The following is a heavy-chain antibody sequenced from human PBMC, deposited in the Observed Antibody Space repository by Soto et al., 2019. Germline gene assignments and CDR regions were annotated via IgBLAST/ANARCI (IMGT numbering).Heavy chain of an antibody. Sequence: SQTLSLTSVIAGDSISSKSATWNWIRQSPSRGLEWLGRTYYRPKWYYDYAVSVTGRITINVDTSKNQFTLQVNSVTPEDTAVYYCARGPGVLVAGYGLDVWGQGTAVTVSS. CDR1: GDSISSKSAT. J-gene: IGHJ6*02. D-gene: IGHD6-19*01. CDR3: ARGPGVLVAGYGLDV. V-gene: IGHV6-1*01. CDR2: TYYRPKWYY.